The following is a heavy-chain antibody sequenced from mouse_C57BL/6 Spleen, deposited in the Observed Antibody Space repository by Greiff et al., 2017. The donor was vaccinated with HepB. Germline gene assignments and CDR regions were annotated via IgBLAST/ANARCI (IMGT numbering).Heavy chain of an antibody. CDR1: GYTFTSYW. D-gene: IGHD1-1*01. V-gene: IGHV1-72*01. J-gene: IGHJ1*03. CDR2: IDPNSGGT. CDR3: ARSVITTVVQGYFDV. Sequence: QVQLQQPGAELVKPGASVKLSCKASGYTFTSYWMHWVKQRPGRGLEWIGRIDPNSGGTKYNEKFKSKATLTVDKPSSTAYMQLSSLTSEDSAVYYCARSVITTVVQGYFDVWGTGTTVTVSS.